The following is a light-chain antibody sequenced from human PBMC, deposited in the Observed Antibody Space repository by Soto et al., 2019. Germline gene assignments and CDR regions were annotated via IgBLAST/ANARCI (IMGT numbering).Light chain of an antibody. J-gene: IGKJ3*01. CDR3: LQKDFYPFT. Sequence: AIPMTQSPSSLSASVGDRVTITCRASQGIRNDLDWFQQKPGKAPKLLIYAASNLQSGVPARFSGSGSGTDFTLTISSLQPEDFATYYCLQKDFYPFTFGPGTKADIK. CDR1: QGIRND. CDR2: AAS. V-gene: IGKV1-6*01.